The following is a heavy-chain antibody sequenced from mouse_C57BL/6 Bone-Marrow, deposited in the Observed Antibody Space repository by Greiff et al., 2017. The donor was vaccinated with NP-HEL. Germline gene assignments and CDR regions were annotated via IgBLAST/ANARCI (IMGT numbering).Heavy chain of an antibody. CDR3: ARVSTMVKWFAY. D-gene: IGHD2-2*01. Sequence: QVQLQQPGAELVRPGTSVKLSCKASGYTFTSYWMHWVKQRPGQGLEWIGVIDPSGSYTNYNQKFKGKATLTVDTSSSTAYMQLSSLTSEDSAVYYGARVSTMVKWFAYWGQGTLVTVSA. J-gene: IGHJ3*01. CDR1: GYTFTSYW. CDR2: IDPSGSYT. V-gene: IGHV1-59*01.